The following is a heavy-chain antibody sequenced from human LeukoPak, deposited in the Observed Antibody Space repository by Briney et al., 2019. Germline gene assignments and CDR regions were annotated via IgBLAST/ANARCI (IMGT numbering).Heavy chain of an antibody. Sequence: SETLSLTCAVSGGSISRTNWWSWVRQSPGQGLGWIGKISLSGRATDNPSLQSRVTMSLDQSKHQLALDKASESAADTALYCCSRERGAFSPLGYWREGTRVSVHS. V-gene: IGHV4-4*01. D-gene: IGHD3-16*01. CDR2: ISLSGRA. J-gene: IGHJ4*02. CDR1: GGSISRTNW. CDR3: SRERGAFSPLGY.